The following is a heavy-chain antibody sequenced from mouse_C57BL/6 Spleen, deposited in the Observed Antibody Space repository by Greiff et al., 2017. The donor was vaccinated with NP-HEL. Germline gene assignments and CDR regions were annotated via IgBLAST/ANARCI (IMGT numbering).Heavy chain of an antibody. V-gene: IGHV1-53*01. CDR1: GYTFTSYW. CDR3: ARTSYRGYAMDY. D-gene: IGHD2-10*01. Sequence: QVQLQQPGTELVKPGASVKLSCKASGYTFTSYWMHWVKQRPGQGLEWIGNINPSNGGNNYNEKFKSKATLTVDKSSSTAYMQLSSLTSEDSAVYYCARTSYRGYAMDYWGQGTSVTVSS. J-gene: IGHJ4*01. CDR2: INPSNGGN.